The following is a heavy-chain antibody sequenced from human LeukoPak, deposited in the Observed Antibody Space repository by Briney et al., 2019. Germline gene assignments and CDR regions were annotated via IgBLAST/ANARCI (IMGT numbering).Heavy chain of an antibody. J-gene: IGHJ5*02. Sequence: PGGSLRLSCAASGFTFSNFWMSWVRQAPGKGLEWVANIKQDGSEKYYVDSVKGRFTISRDNAKNSLYLQMNSLRAEDTAVYYCARILVLERFDPWGQGTLVTVSS. CDR3: ARILVLERFDP. CDR2: IKQDGSEK. D-gene: IGHD2-8*02. CDR1: GFTFSNFW. V-gene: IGHV3-7*01.